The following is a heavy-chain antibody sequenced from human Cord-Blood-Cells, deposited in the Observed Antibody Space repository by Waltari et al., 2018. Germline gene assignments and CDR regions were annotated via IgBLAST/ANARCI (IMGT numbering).Heavy chain of an antibody. CDR2: IWYDGSKK. Sequence: QVQLVESGGGVVQPGRSLRLSCAASGFTFSSYGMHWVRQAPGKGREWVAVIWYDGSKKYYADSVKGRFTISRDNSKNTLYLQMNSLRAEDTAVYYCARDGHTSFDYWGQGTLVTVSS. V-gene: IGHV3-33*01. CDR1: GFTFSSYG. J-gene: IGHJ4*02. CDR3: ARDGHTSFDY.